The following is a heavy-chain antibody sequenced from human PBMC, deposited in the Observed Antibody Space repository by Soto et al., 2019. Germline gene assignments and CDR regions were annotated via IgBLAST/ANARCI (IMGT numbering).Heavy chain of an antibody. CDR1: GGTFSSYA. D-gene: IGHD2-2*01. CDR2: INPNSGGT. V-gene: IGHV1-2*02. J-gene: IGHJ6*02. Sequence: ASVKVSCKASGGTFSSYAISWVRQAPGQGLEWMGWINPNSGGTNYAQKFQGRVTMTRDTSISTAYMELSRLRSDDTAVYYCASVQRYCSSTSCSAPYYYGMDVWGQGTTVTVSS. CDR3: ASVQRYCSSTSCSAPYYYGMDV.